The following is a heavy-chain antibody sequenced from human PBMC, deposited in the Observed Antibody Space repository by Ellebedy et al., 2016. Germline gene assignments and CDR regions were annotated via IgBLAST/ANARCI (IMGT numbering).Heavy chain of an antibody. CDR2: ILNSGSTI. Sequence: GGSLRLXCAASGFTFSDHYISWIRQAPGKGLEWVSYILNSGSTIFYADSVKGRFTISRDNAKNSAYLQMNSLRDDDTAVYYCARGHYGLDVWGQGTTVTVSS. J-gene: IGHJ6*02. CDR1: GFTFSDHY. V-gene: IGHV3-11*01. CDR3: ARGHYGLDV.